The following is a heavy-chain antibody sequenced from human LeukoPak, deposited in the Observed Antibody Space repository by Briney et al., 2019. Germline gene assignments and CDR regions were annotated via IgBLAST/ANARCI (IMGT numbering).Heavy chain of an antibody. V-gene: IGHV4-39*01. CDR3: ARLRPHYSNYDLGYFDY. CDR2: IYYSGST. Sequence: SETLSLTCTVSGGSISSYYWVWIRQPPGKGLEWIGSIYYSGSTYYNPSLKSRVTISVDTSKNQFSLKLSSVTAADTAVYYCARLRPHYSNYDLGYFDYWGQGTLVTVSS. CDR1: GGSISSYY. D-gene: IGHD4-11*01. J-gene: IGHJ4*02.